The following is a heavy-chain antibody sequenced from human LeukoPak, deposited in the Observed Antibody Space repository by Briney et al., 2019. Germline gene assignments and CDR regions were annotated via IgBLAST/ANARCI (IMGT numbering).Heavy chain of an antibody. CDR1: GGTFSSYA. V-gene: IGHV1-69*06. CDR3: ATVAYYGDFPLFDY. CDR2: IIPIFGTA. D-gene: IGHD4-17*01. Sequence: SVKVSCKASGGTFSSYAISWVRQAPGQGLEWMGGIIPIFGTANYAQKFQGRVTMTEDTSTDTAYMELSSLRSEDTAVYYCATVAYYGDFPLFDYWGQGTLVTVSS. J-gene: IGHJ4*02.